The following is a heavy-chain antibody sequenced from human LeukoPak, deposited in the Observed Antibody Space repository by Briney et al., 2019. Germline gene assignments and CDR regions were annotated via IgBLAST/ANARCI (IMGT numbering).Heavy chain of an antibody. J-gene: IGHJ4*02. Sequence: GGSLRLSCAASGFTFRSYAMNWVRQAPGKGLEWVSGLSDSGYGTYYADSVKGRFTISRDNSKNTLYLQMNSLRAEDTAVYYCAKDTRGLKPYYLDDWGQGIMVTVSS. V-gene: IGHV3-23*01. CDR3: AKDTRGLKPYYLDD. CDR2: LSDSGYGT. D-gene: IGHD3-10*01. CDR1: GFTFRSYA.